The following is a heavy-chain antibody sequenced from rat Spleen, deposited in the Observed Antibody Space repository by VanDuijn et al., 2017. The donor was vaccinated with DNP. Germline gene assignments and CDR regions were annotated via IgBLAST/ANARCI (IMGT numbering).Heavy chain of an antibody. CDR3: TRHVLPLRVWDY. D-gene: IGHD1-4*01. CDR1: GFTFSDYY. CDR2: TSYDGGST. Sequence: EVQLVESGGGLVQPGRSLKLACAASGFTFSDYYVAWVCQAPTKGLEWVAYTSYDGGSTYNGDSVKGRFTISRDNAKSTLYLQMNSLRSEDMATYYCTRHVLPLRVWDYWGQGVMVTVSS. J-gene: IGHJ2*01. V-gene: IGHV5-22*01.